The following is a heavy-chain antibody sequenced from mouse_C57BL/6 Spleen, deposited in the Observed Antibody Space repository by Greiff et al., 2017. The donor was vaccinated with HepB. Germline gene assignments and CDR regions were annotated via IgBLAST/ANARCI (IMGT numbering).Heavy chain of an antibody. Sequence: QVTLKVCGPGILQSSQTLSLTCSFSGFSLSTSGMGVSWIRQPSGKGLEWLAHIYWDDDKRYNPSLKSRLTISKDTSRNQVFLKITSVDTADTATYYCAREGSINYFDYWGQGTTLTVSS. CDR2: IYWDDDK. D-gene: IGHD1-1*01. CDR1: GFSLSTSGMG. CDR3: AREGSINYFDY. J-gene: IGHJ2*01. V-gene: IGHV8-12*01.